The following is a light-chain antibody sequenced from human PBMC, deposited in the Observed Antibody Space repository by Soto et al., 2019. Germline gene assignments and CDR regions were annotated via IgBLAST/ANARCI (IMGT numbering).Light chain of an antibody. CDR3: SSYTTSSTLV. CDR2: EVS. V-gene: IGLV2-14*01. Sequence: QSALTQPPSASGSPGQSVTISCTGTSSDVGGYKYVSWYQQHPGKAPKIMIFEVSYRPSGVSNRFSGSKSGNTASLTISGLQAEDEADYYCSSYTTSSTLVFGGGTKVTVL. CDR1: SSDVGGYKY. J-gene: IGLJ2*01.